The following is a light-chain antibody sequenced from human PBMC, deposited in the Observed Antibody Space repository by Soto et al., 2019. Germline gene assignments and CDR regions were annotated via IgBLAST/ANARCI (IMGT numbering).Light chain of an antibody. J-gene: IGLJ3*02. V-gene: IGLV1-44*01. CDR1: SSNIGINT. CDR3: AAWDDSLNGWV. Sequence: QSVLTQPPSASGTPGQRVTISCSGSSSNIGINTVNWYQQLPGTAPKLLIYSNNQRPSGVPDRFSGSKSGTSASLAISGLQSEDEAHYYCAAWDDSLNGWVFGGGTQLTVL. CDR2: SNN.